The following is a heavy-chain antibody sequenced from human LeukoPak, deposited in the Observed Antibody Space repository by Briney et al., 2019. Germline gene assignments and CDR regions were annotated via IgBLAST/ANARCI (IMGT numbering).Heavy chain of an antibody. CDR2: IYYSGST. Sequence: SETPSLTCAVSGGSISNYYWSWIRQPPGKGLEWIGYIYYSGSTNYNPSLKSRVTISVDTSKNQFSLKLSSVTAADTAVYYCAREYNDYYDSSGYYRQGAAFDIWGQGTMVTVSS. J-gene: IGHJ3*02. D-gene: IGHD3-22*01. CDR1: GGSISNYY. CDR3: AREYNDYYDSSGYYRQGAAFDI. V-gene: IGHV4-59*01.